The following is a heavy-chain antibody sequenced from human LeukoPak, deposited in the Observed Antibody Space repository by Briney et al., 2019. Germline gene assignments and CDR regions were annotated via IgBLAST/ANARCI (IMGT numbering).Heavy chain of an antibody. V-gene: IGHV1-18*01. J-gene: IGHJ4*02. Sequence: GASVKVSCKASGYTFTSYGISWVRQAPGQGLEWMGWISAYNGNTKYSQNFQGRVTITRDTSASTAYMELSSLRSEDTAVYYCASLLGVRGVIRYYFDYWGQGTLVTVSS. CDR3: ASLLGVRGVIRYYFDY. CDR1: GYTFTSYG. CDR2: ISAYNGNT. D-gene: IGHD3-10*01.